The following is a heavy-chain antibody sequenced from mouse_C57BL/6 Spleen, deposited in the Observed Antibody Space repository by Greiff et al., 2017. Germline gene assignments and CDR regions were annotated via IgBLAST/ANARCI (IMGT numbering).Heavy chain of an antibody. CDR3: ARGSNCVLDY. Sequence: QVQLQQPGAELVMPGASVKLSCKASGYTFTSYWMHWVKQRPGQGLEWIGEIDPSDSYTNYNQKFKGKTTLTVDKSSSTAYMQLSSLTSEDAAVYYCARGSNCVLDYWGQGTTLTVSS. CDR2: IDPSDSYT. D-gene: IGHD2-5*01. J-gene: IGHJ2*01. CDR1: GYTFTSYW. V-gene: IGHV1-69*01.